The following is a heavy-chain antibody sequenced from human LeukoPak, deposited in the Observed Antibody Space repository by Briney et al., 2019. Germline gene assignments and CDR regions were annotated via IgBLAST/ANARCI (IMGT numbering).Heavy chain of an antibody. D-gene: IGHD1-26*01. Sequence: GGSLRLSCAASGLTFSSYAMPWVRQAPGKGLEWVAVISYDGSNKYYADSVKGRFTISRDNSKNTLYLQMNSLRAEDTAVYYCAGGWELGLDIWGQGTMVTVSS. CDR1: GLTFSSYA. J-gene: IGHJ3*02. V-gene: IGHV3-30-3*01. CDR3: AGGWELGLDI. CDR2: ISYDGSNK.